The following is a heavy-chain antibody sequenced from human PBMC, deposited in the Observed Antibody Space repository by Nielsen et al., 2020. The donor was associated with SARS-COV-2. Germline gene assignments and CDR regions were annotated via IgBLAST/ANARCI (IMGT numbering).Heavy chain of an antibody. V-gene: IGHV1-69*04. Sequence: SVKVSCKASGGTFSSYAISWVRQAPGQGLEWMGRIIPILGIANYAQKFQGRVTITADKSTSTAYMELSSLRSEDTAVYYCARVRLHYVLWFDPWGQGTLVTVSS. D-gene: IGHD3-16*01. CDR2: IIPILGIA. CDR3: ARVRLHYVLWFDP. J-gene: IGHJ5*02. CDR1: GGTFSSYA.